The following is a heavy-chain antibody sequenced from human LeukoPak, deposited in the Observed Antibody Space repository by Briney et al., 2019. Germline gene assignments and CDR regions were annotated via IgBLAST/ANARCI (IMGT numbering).Heavy chain of an antibody. CDR2: IMYDGSS. D-gene: IGHD3-22*01. V-gene: IGHV4-34*01. Sequence: PSETLSLTCAVHGGSFSGYYWSWIRQPPGKGLEWIGEIMYDGSSNYHPSLKSRVSMLVDTSKNQLSLKMTYVTAADTAVYYCARGRSYFDGSGAFYWGQGTLVTVSS. J-gene: IGHJ4*02. CDR1: GGSFSGYY. CDR3: ARGRSYFDGSGAFY.